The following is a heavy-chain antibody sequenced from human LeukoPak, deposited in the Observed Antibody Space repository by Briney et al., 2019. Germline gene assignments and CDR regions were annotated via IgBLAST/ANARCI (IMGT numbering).Heavy chain of an antibody. CDR1: GGPISSYY. J-gene: IGHJ4*02. CDR2: IYYSGNT. CDR3: ARHYDY. V-gene: IGHV4-59*08. Sequence: PSETLSLTCTVSGGPISSYYWSWIRQPPGKGLEWIGYIYYSGNTNYNPSLKSRVTISVDTSKNQFSLKLSSVTAADTAVYYCARHYDYWGQGTLVTVSS.